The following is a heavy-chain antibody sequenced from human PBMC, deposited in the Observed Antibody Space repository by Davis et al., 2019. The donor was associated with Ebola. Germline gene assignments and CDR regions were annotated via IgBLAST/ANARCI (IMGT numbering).Heavy chain of an antibody. D-gene: IGHD2/OR15-2a*01. CDR3: VKDSSNIWFDI. CDR2: FGTGGDT. Sequence: GESLKIYCETSGFIFRKYVMSWVRQAPGKGLEWVSTFGTGGDTYYAASVKGRFAISRDNSRGTLYLQMNSLRVEVTAIYYCVKDSSNIWFDIWGQGTLVTVSS. J-gene: IGHJ3*02. V-gene: IGHV3-23*01. CDR1: GFIFRKYV.